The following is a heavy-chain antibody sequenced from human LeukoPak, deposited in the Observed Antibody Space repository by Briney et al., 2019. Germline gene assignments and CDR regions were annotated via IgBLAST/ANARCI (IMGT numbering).Heavy chain of an antibody. CDR1: GGTFSSYA. D-gene: IGHD5-12*01. CDR3: ARDPTARGKDIVATIFDY. V-gene: IGHV1-69*04. J-gene: IGHJ4*02. CDR2: IIPILGIA. Sequence: GASVKVSYKASGGTFSSYAISWVRQAPGQGLEWMGRIIPILGIANYAQKFQGRVTITADKATSTAYMELSSLRSEDTAVYYCARDPTARGKDIVATIFDYWGQGTLVTVSS.